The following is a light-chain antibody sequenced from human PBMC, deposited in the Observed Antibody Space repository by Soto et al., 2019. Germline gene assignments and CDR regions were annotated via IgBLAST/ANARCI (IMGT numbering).Light chain of an antibody. Sequence: QSALTQPASVSGSPGQSIAISCTGTSSGVGSYKYVSWYRQYPGKAPKLLIYEVNNRPSGVSNRFSGSKSGNTASLTISGLQAEDEGDYYCSTNTSRTSLRVFGGGTKVTVL. J-gene: IGLJ3*02. V-gene: IGLV2-14*01. CDR3: STNTSRTSLRV. CDR1: SSGVGSYKY. CDR2: EVN.